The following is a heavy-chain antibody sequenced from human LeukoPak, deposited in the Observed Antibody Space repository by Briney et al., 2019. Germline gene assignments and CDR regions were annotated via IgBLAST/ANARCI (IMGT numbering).Heavy chain of an antibody. CDR3: ARDRIGSGTSGTAFDF. CDR1: GFTFSSYS. J-gene: IGHJ4*01. V-gene: IGHV3-23*01. CDR2: ISDSGGST. Sequence: GGSLRLSCAASGFTFSSYSMNWVRQAPGKGLEWVSGISDSGGSTYYASSVKGWLTISRDNSKNTLYLQMNSLRAEDTALYYCARDRIGSGTSGTAFDFWGQGTLVTVSS. D-gene: IGHD1-26*01.